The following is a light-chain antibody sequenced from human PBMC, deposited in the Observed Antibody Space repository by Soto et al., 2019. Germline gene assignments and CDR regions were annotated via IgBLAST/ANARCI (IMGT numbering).Light chain of an antibody. CDR2: DAS. Sequence: EIVLTQSPATLSLSPGNRATLSCRASESVSRYLAWYQQKPGQAPRLLIYDASNRATGIPARFSGSGSGTDFTLTITSLEPEYFAVYYCQQRSNWPSTFGGGTKVEIK. J-gene: IGKJ4*01. CDR1: ESVSRY. CDR3: QQRSNWPST. V-gene: IGKV3-11*01.